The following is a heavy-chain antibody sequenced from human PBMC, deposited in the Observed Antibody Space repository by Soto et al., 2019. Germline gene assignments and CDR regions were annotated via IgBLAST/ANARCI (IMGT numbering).Heavy chain of an antibody. J-gene: IGHJ6*02. V-gene: IGHV3-23*01. CDR1: GFTFSSYA. CDR2: ISGSGGST. D-gene: IGHD4-4*01. Sequence: EVQLLESGGGLVQPGGSLRLSCAASGFTFSSYAMSWVRQAPGKGLEWVSAISGSGGSTYYADSVKGRFTISRDNSKNTLYLKMNSLRAEDTAVYYCAKMGGTIATVTLPGYYYGMDVWGQGTTVTVSS. CDR3: AKMGGTIATVTLPGYYYGMDV.